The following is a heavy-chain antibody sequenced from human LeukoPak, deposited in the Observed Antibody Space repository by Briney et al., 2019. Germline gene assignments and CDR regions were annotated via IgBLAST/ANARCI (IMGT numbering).Heavy chain of an antibody. Sequence: GESLKISCKGSGYSFTSYWIGWLRQMPGKGLECMGIIYPGDSDTRYSSSFQGQVTISADKSISTAYLQWSSLKASDTAMYYCARLLSSSGWYWSWWFDPGGQGTLVTVSS. CDR1: GYSFTSYW. V-gene: IGHV5-51*01. CDR2: IYPGDSDT. D-gene: IGHD6-19*01. J-gene: IGHJ5*02. CDR3: ARLLSSSGWYWSWWFDP.